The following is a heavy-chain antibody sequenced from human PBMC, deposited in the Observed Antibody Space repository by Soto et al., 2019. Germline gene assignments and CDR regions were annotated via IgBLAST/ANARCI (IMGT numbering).Heavy chain of an antibody. CDR1: GGSISSYY. V-gene: IGHV4-59*01. CDR2: ISYSGST. J-gene: IGHJ4*02. Sequence: QVQLQESGPGLVKPSETLSLTCTVSGGSISSYYWSWIRQPPGKGLEWIGYISYSGSTYYNPSLQGRVNISVDPSKNQFSLKLSSVTGADTAGYYCARSSGWFPLDLWGPGTLVTVSS. D-gene: IGHD6-19*01. CDR3: ARSSGWFPLDL.